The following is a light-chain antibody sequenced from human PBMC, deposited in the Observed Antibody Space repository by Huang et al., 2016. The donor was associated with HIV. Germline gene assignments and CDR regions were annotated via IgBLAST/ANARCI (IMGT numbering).Light chain of an antibody. Sequence: EIVLTQSPATLSLSPGERATLSCRASQSVSRYLAWYQQKPGQAPSLLIYDASNRATGIPARFSGSGSGTDFTLTISSLEPEDFAVDYCQQRSNWLFGGGTKVEIK. CDR1: QSVSRY. CDR2: DAS. CDR3: QQRSNWL. V-gene: IGKV3-11*01. J-gene: IGKJ4*01.